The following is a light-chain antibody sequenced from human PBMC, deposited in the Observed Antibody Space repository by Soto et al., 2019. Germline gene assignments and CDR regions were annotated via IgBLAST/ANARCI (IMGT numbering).Light chain of an antibody. CDR3: QQSYSTPRT. CDR2: AAS. Sequence: DIQMTQSPSSLSASVGDRVTITCRASQSISSYLNWYQQKPGKAPNLLIYAASSLQSGVPSRFSRSGSGTDFTLTISSLQPEDFATYYCQQSYSTPRTFGQGTKVDIK. V-gene: IGKV1-39*01. CDR1: QSISSY. J-gene: IGKJ1*01.